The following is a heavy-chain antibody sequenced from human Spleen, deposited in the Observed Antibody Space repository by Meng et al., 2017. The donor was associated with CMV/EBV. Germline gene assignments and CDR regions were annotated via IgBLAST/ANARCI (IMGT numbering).Heavy chain of an antibody. CDR2: MYYSGDT. J-gene: IGHJ6*02. Sequence: SETLSLTCTVSGGSISSSYYWGWIRQPPGKGLEWIGSMYYSGDTYYNPSLKSRVTISVDTAMNQFSLRLSSVTAADTAMYYCARGSPTSYVYYYYYGMDVWGQGTTVTVSS. V-gene: IGHV4-39*07. D-gene: IGHD2-2*01. CDR3: ARGSPTSYVYYYYYGMDV. CDR1: GGSISSSYY.